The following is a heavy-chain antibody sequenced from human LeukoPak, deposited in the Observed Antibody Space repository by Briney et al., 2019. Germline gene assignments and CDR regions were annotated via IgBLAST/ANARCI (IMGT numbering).Heavy chain of an antibody. CDR3: ATIHDSSGYYPYYFDY. V-gene: IGHV1-18*01. CDR2: ISAYNGNT. D-gene: IGHD3-22*01. J-gene: IGHJ4*02. CDR1: GYTFTSYG. Sequence: ASVKVSCKTSGYTFTSYGISWVRQAPGQGLEWMGWISAYNGNTNYAQKVQGRVTMTEDTSTDTAYMELSSLRSEDTAVYYCATIHDSSGYYPYYFDYWGQGTLVTVSS.